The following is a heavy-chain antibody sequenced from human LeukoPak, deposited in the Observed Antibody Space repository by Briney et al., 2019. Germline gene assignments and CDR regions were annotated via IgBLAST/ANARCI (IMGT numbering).Heavy chain of an antibody. CDR3: ARETTISPYYFDY. CDR2: MSPNSGNT. CDR1: GYTFTGYY. V-gene: IGHV1-8*02. J-gene: IGHJ4*02. Sequence: ASVKVSCKASGYTFTGYYMHWVRQAPGQGLEWMGWMSPNSGNTGYAQKFQGRVTMTRNTSITTAYMELSGLTPEDTAVYYCARETTISPYYFDYWGLGSQVTVSP. D-gene: IGHD3-9*01.